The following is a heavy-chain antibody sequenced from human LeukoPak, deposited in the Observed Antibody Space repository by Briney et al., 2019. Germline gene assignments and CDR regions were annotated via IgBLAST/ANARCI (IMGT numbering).Heavy chain of an antibody. CDR3: ARGQFDY. Sequence: SETLSLTCTVSGGSISSSSYYWGWIRQPPGKGLEWIGSIHYSGNTYYNPSLKSRVTISVDTSKNQFSLKLSSVTAADTAVYYCARGQFDYWGQGTLVTVSS. J-gene: IGHJ4*02. CDR1: GGSISSSSYY. D-gene: IGHD6-19*01. V-gene: IGHV4-39*07. CDR2: IHYSGNT.